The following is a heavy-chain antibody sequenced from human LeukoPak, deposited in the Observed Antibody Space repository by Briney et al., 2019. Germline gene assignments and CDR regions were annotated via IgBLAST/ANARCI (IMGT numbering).Heavy chain of an antibody. J-gene: IGHJ6*03. CDR1: GGSISSSNYY. Sequence: SETLSLTCTVSGGSISSSNYYWGWIRQPPGKGLEWIGNIYYSGSTYYDPSLKSRVTISVDTSKNQFSLKLSSVTAADTAVYYCARGYYMDVWGKGTTVTISS. V-gene: IGHV4-39*01. CDR2: IYYSGST. CDR3: ARGYYMDV.